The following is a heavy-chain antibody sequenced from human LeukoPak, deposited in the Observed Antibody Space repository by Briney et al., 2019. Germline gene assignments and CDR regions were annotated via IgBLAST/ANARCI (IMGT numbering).Heavy chain of an antibody. D-gene: IGHD3-9*01. J-gene: IGHJ6*03. CDR3: ARVNYDILTGPSYYYYYYMDV. CDR1: GDSISSYY. V-gene: IGHV4-59*12. CDR2: IYHCGST. Sequence: PSETLSLTCTVSGDSISSYYWSWIRQPPGKGLEWIGYIYHCGSTNYNPSLKSRVTISVDTSKSKFSLKLSSVTAADTAVYYCARVNYDILTGPSYYYYYYMDVWGKGTTVTVSS.